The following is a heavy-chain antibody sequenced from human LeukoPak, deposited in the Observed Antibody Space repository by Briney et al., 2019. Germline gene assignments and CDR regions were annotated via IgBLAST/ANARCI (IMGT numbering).Heavy chain of an antibody. CDR1: GGTFSSYA. D-gene: IGHD6-13*01. V-gene: IGHV1-69*04. Sequence: SVKVSCKASGGTFSSYAISWVRQAPGQGLEWMGRIIPILGIANYAQEFQGRVTITADKSTSTAYTELSSLRSEDTAVYYCAMIAAAGTGVDCWGQGTLVTVSS. CDR2: IIPILGIA. J-gene: IGHJ4*02. CDR3: AMIAAAGTGVDC.